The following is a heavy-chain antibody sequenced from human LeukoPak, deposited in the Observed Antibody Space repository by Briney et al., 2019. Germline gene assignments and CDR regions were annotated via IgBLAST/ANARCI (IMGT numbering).Heavy chain of an antibody. CDR3: ARVGGYDSRWFDP. V-gene: IGHV4-4*07. Sequence: SETLPLTCTGSGGTLSRYYWSSLRQPAGKGLEWIGRIYTSGSTNYTPSLKSRVTMSVDTSKNQFSLKLSSVTAADTAVYYCARVGGYDSRWFDPWGQGTLVTVSS. J-gene: IGHJ5*02. CDR1: GGTLSRYY. D-gene: IGHD5-12*01. CDR2: IYTSGST.